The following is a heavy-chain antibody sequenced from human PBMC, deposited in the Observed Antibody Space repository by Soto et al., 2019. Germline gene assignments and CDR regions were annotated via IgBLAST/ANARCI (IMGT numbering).Heavy chain of an antibody. V-gene: IGHV3-74*01. Sequence: PGGSLRLSCSVSGFTFSASWMHWVRQVPGKGLTWVSRISDDGSTATYADSVKGRFVISRDNAKNSLYLEMNTLRAEDSGLYYCARGPRVSSTGTGAHWGRGTLVTVSS. CDR3: ARGPRVSSTGTGAH. J-gene: IGHJ4*02. CDR1: GFTFSASW. CDR2: ISDDGSTA. D-gene: IGHD1-1*01.